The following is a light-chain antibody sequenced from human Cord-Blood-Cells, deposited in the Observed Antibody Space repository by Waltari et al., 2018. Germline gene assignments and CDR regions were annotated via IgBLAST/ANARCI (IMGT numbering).Light chain of an antibody. Sequence: DFQLTQSPSSLSASVADRVTITCQASQDIRNYLNWYQKKTGKAPKPLIYDASNLETGVPSRFSGSGSGTDFTFTISSLQPEDIATYYCQQYDNLRFTFGPGTKVDIK. CDR3: QQYDNLRFT. CDR1: QDIRNY. J-gene: IGKJ3*01. V-gene: IGKV1-33*01. CDR2: DAS.